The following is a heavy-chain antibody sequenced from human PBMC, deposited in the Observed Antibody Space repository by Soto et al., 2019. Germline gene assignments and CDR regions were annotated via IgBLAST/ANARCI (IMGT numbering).Heavy chain of an antibody. CDR1: GFIFSNFA. V-gene: IGHV3-23*01. D-gene: IGHD3-10*01. Sequence: GSLRLSCAASGFIFSNFAMYWVRRAPGKGLEWVSSIRQNGDRSSYADSAKGRFTISRDNSKNTLYLQMNGLRLDDTAVYYCVTAVRTRLDNWGPGTLVTVSS. CDR2: IRQNGDRS. CDR3: VTAVRTRLDN. J-gene: IGHJ4*02.